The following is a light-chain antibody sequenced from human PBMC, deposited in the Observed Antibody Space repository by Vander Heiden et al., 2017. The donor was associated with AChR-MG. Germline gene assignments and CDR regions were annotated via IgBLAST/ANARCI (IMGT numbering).Light chain of an antibody. CDR3: QQRYRTPGFT. CDR1: QSISSY. V-gene: IGKV1-39*01. J-gene: IGKJ3*01. Sequence: DIQMTQSPSSLSASVGDRVTITCRASQSISSYLNGYQQKPGKAPKLLIYAASSLQSGGPSRFSGSGSGTDFTLTISSLQPEEFATYYCQQRYRTPGFTFGPGTKVDIK. CDR2: AAS.